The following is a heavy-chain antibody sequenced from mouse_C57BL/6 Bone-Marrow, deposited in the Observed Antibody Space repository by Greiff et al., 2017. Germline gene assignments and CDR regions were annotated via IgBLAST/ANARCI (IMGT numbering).Heavy chain of an antibody. Sequence: EVKLMESGGGLVQPGGSLKLSCAASGFTFSDYYMYWVRQTPEKRLEWVAYISNGGGSTYYPDTVKGRFTISRDNAKNTLYLQMSRLNSEDTAMYYCARHEMYYGTGAMDYWGQGTSVTVSS. J-gene: IGHJ4*01. D-gene: IGHD2-1*01. CDR3: ARHEMYYGTGAMDY. CDR2: ISNGGGST. V-gene: IGHV5-12*01. CDR1: GFTFSDYY.